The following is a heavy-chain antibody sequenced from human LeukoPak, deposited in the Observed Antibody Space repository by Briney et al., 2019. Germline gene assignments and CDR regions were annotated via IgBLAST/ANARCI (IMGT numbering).Heavy chain of an antibody. J-gene: IGHJ6*04. CDR1: GYSFTDHS. Sequence: ASVRVSCKASGYSFTDHSMHWVRQAPGQRLEWMGWINAGNGNTKYSQKFQGRVTITRDTSASTAYVELSSLRSEDTAVYYCARGGQPYYYYYYGMDVWGKGTTVTVSS. V-gene: IGHV1-3*01. CDR3: ARGGQPYYYYYYGMDV. CDR2: INAGNGNT.